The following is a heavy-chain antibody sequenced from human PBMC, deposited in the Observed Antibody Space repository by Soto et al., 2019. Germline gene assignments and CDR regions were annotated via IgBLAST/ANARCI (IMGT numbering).Heavy chain of an antibody. V-gene: IGHV1-18*01. CDR1: GYTFTSYG. J-gene: IGHJ4*02. CDR3: ARDYYDIWSGFYPAGY. D-gene: IGHD3-3*01. CDR2: ISAYNGNA. Sequence: QVQLVQSGVEVKKPGASVKVSCKASGYTFTSYGISWVRQAPGQGPEWMGWISAYNGNANYSQKVQGRVTMTTDTPTRTAYMELRSLRSDDTGVYYCARDYYDIWSGFYPAGYWGRGTLVTVSS.